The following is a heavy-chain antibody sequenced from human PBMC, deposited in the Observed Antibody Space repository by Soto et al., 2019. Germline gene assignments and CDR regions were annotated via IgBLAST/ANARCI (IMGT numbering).Heavy chain of an antibody. Sequence: EVQLLESGGDLVQPGGSLRLACAASGFSFSNYEMTWARQAPGKGLEWVAFINPSSGTTHYAVSVKGRFTSSRDNSKGTLYLQLSSLRVEDTAIYYCVKGGWRDVWCQGTTVTVSS. CDR1: GFSFSNYE. CDR2: INPSSGTT. J-gene: IGHJ6*02. V-gene: IGHV3-23*01. D-gene: IGHD2-15*01. CDR3: VKGGWRDV.